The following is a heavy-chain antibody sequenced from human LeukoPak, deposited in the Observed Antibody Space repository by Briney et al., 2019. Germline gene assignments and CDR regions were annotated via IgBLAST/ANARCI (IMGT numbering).Heavy chain of an antibody. CDR1: GGSISSYY. J-gene: IGHJ5*02. CDR3: ARGAYGSGSTNWFDP. D-gene: IGHD3-10*01. CDR2: IYSSGST. V-gene: IGHV4-4*07. Sequence: SETLSLTCTVSGGSISSYYWSWIRQPAGKGLECIGRIYSSGSTDYNSSLKSRVTMSVDTSKNQFSLKLSSVTAADTAVYYCARGAYGSGSTNWFDPWGQGTLVTVSS.